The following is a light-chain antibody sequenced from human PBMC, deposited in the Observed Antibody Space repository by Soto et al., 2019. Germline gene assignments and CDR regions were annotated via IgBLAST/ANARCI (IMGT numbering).Light chain of an antibody. CDR1: QSVSSSF. J-gene: IGKJ1*01. CDR3: QQYVSSPWA. V-gene: IGKV3-20*01. Sequence: IVLAQSHGTLSLSPGESATLSCRASQSVSSSFLAWYQQKAGQAPRLLIYGASRRATGIPDRFSGSGSGTDFTLTISRLEPEDFAVYYCQQYVSSPWAFGQGTKVDI. CDR2: GAS.